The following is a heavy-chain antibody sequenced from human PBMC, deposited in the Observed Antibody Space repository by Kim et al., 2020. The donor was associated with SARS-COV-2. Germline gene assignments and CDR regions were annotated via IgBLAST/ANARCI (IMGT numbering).Heavy chain of an antibody. Sequence: DSVKGRFTISRENSKNTLYLQMNSLRGEDTAVYYCAKHPMYDSSGYYFDYWGQGTLVTVSS. CDR3: AKHPMYDSSGYYFDY. V-gene: IGHV3-23*01. J-gene: IGHJ4*02. D-gene: IGHD3-22*01.